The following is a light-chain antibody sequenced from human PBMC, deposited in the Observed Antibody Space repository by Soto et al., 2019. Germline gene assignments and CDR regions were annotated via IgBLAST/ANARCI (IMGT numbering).Light chain of an antibody. CDR3: QHWNDYSWT. CDR1: QSISIW. Sequence: DIHMTQSPSTLSASVGDRITITCRASQSISIWLAWYQQKPGKAPNLLIYKPSSLETGVPSRFSGSGSGTEFTLTISSLQPDDFATYYCQHWNDYSWTFVQGTKVEGK. CDR2: KPS. J-gene: IGKJ1*01. V-gene: IGKV1-5*03.